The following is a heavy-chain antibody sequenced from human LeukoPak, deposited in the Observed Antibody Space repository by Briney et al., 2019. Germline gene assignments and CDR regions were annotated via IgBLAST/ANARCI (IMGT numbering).Heavy chain of an antibody. Sequence: GGSLRLSCAASGFTFSSYGMHWVRQAPGKGLEWVAVIWYDGSNKYYADSVKGRFTISRDNSKNTLYLQMNSLRAADTAVYYCARDSGDYSSSSFDYWGQGTLVTVSS. D-gene: IGHD6-6*01. V-gene: IGHV3-33*01. CDR2: IWYDGSNK. CDR1: GFTFSSYG. J-gene: IGHJ4*02. CDR3: ARDSGDYSSSSFDY.